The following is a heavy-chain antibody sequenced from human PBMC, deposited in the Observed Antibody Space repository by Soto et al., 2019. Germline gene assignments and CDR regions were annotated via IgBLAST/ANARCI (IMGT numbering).Heavy chain of an antibody. CDR1: SFTFSGSA. CDR3: TSPRQDAIAFNI. Sequence: GGSLRLSCATSSFTFSGSAMHWVRQAPRTGLEWLGNMRGQAIKYETAYVASVKGRFTISSDDSTNTAYLQMNSLKTEVLAVYYCTSPRQDAIAFNIWGQGTVVTVAS. J-gene: IGHJ3*02. CDR2: MRGQAIKYET. V-gene: IGHV3-73*01.